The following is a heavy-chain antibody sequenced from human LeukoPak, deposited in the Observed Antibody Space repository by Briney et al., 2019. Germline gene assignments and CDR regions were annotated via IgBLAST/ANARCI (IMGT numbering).Heavy chain of an antibody. V-gene: IGHV3-21*01. Sequence: GGSLRLSCAASGFTFSSYSMNWVRQAPGKGLEWVSSISSSSSYIYYADSVKGRFTISRDNAKNSLYLQMNSLRAEDTAVYYCARVPFAGDYGGNFDYWGQGTLVTVSS. CDR3: ARVPFAGDYGGNFDY. D-gene: IGHD4-23*01. CDR2: ISSSSSYI. CDR1: GFTFSSYS. J-gene: IGHJ4*02.